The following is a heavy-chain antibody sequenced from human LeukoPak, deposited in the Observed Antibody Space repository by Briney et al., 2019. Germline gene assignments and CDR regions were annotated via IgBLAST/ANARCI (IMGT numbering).Heavy chain of an antibody. CDR1: GFTVGSNY. Sequence: GGSLRLSCAASGFTVGSNYMSWVRQAPGKGLEWVSVIYSGGSTYYADSVKGRFTISRDNSKNTLYLQMNSLRAEDTAVYYCAREKTGAGLDYWGQGTLVTVSS. J-gene: IGHJ4*02. V-gene: IGHV3-66*02. CDR2: IYSGGST. CDR3: AREKTGAGLDY.